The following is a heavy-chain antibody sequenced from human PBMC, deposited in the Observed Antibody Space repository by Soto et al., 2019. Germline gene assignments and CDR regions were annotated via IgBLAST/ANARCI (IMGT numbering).Heavy chain of an antibody. CDR2: MNPNSGNT. CDR1: GYTFTSYD. D-gene: IGHD5-18*01. J-gene: IGHJ4*02. V-gene: IGHV1-8*01. CDR3: ARGVMWDTAMVDY. Sequence: ASVKVSCKASGYTFTSYDINWVRQATGQGLEWMGWMNPNSGNTGYAQKFQGRVSMTRNTSISTAYMELSSLRSEDTAVYYCARGVMWDTAMVDYWGQGTLVTVSS.